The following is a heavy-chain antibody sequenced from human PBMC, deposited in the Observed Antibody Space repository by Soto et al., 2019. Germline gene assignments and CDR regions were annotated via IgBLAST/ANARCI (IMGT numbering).Heavy chain of an antibody. J-gene: IGHJ3*02. CDR1: GYSFTSYW. CDR2: IYPGDSDT. CDR3: ARPSSHPGILLWFGEFPGAFDI. V-gene: IGHV5-51*01. Sequence: GESLKISCKGSGYSFTSYWIGWVRQMPGKGLEWMGIIYPGDSDTRYSPSFQGQVTISADKSISTAYLQWSSLKASDTAMYYCARPSSHPGILLWFGEFPGAFDIWGQGTMVTVSS. D-gene: IGHD3-10*01.